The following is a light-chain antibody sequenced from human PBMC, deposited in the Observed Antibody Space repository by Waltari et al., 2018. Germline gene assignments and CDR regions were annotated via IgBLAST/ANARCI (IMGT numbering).Light chain of an antibody. CDR1: ISNLGAGYD. Sequence: QSVLTPPPSVSAAPGRRVTISCTGDISNLGAGYDVHWYQQLPETSPKLLIYGDNNRPSGVPDRFSASRSGTSASLAITGLQAEDEADYYCQSFDGRRTLFGGGTKLTVL. CDR2: GDN. CDR3: QSFDGRRTL. V-gene: IGLV1-40*01. J-gene: IGLJ2*01.